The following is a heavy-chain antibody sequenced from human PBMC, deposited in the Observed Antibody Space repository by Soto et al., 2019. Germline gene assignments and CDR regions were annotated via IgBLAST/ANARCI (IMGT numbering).Heavy chain of an antibody. J-gene: IGHJ6*02. CDR1: GGSISSSSYY. Sequence: PSETLSLTCTVSGGSISSSSYYWGWIRQPPGKGLEWIGRINHSGSTNYNPSLKSRVTISVDTSKNQFSLKLSSVTAADTAVYYCARGGRGGSGSYYAPYYYYGMDVWGQGTTVTVSS. CDR3: ARGGRGGSGSYYAPYYYYGMDV. V-gene: IGHV4-39*07. CDR2: INHSGST. D-gene: IGHD3-10*01.